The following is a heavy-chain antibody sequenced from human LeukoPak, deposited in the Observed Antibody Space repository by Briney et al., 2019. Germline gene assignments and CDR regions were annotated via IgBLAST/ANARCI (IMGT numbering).Heavy chain of an antibody. Sequence: GGSLRLSCAASGFTFSSYAMSWVRQAPGKGLEWVSAISGSGGSTYYADSVKGRFIISRDNSKNTLYLQMNSLRAEDTAVYYCAKDSSLTLSIVGARIPSVYFDYWGQGTLVTVSS. CDR2: ISGSGGST. CDR1: GFTFSSYA. CDR3: AKDSSLTLSIVGARIPSVYFDY. V-gene: IGHV3-23*01. J-gene: IGHJ4*02. D-gene: IGHD1-26*01.